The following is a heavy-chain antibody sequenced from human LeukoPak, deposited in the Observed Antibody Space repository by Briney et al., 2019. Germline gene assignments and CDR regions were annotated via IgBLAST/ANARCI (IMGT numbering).Heavy chain of an antibody. J-gene: IGHJ4*01. CDR3: AKLLRDATIYDF. D-gene: IGHD5-24*01. CDR2: LRYDGSNT. CDR1: EFTFSSYA. Sequence: GGSLRLSCAASEFTFSSYAMHWVRQAPDKGLEWVAFLRYDGSNTYYADSVKGRFTISRDNSKNTLYLQMNRLRAEDTAVYYCAKLLRDATIYDFWGHGALVTVSS. V-gene: IGHV3-30*02.